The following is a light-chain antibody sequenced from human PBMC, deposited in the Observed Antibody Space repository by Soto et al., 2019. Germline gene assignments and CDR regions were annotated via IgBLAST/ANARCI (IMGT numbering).Light chain of an antibody. CDR3: AAWDDSLIGYV. J-gene: IGLJ1*01. CDR2: SDN. Sequence: QSVLTQPPSASGTPGQRVTNSCSGSSSNIGSKTVNWYQQLPGTAPKLLIYSDNQRPSGVPDRFSGSRSGTSASLAISGLQSEDEADYYCAAWDDSLIGYVFGTGTKVTVL. V-gene: IGLV1-44*01. CDR1: SSNIGSKT.